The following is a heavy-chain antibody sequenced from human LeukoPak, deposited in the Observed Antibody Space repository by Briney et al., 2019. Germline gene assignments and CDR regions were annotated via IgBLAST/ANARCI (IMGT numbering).Heavy chain of an antibody. J-gene: IGHJ4*02. CDR2: ISGSGGST. D-gene: IGHD3-22*01. Sequence: PGGSLRLSCAASGFTVSNNYMRWVRQAPGKGLEWVSAISGSGGSTYYADSVKGRFTISRDNSKNTLYLQMNSLRAEDTAVYYCAKDKGGISMIVVVRGADYWGQGTLVTVSS. CDR3: AKDKGGISMIVVVRGADY. V-gene: IGHV3-23*01. CDR1: GFTVSNNY.